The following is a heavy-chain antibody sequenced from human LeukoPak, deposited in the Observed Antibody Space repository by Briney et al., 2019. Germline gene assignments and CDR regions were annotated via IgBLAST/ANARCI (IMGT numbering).Heavy chain of an antibody. CDR3: AREPKYSSSWYSPHWFDP. V-gene: IGHV4-4*07. D-gene: IGHD6-13*01. Sequence: PSETPSLTCTVSGGSISSYYWSWIRQPAGKGLEWIGRIYTSGSTNYNPSLKSRVTMSVDTSKNQFSLKLSSVTAADTAVYYCAREPKYSSSWYSPHWFDPWGQGTLVTVSS. J-gene: IGHJ5*02. CDR2: IYTSGST. CDR1: GGSISSYY.